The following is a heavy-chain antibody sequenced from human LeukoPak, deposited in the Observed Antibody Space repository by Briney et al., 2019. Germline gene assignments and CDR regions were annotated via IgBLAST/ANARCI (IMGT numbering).Heavy chain of an antibody. V-gene: IGHV3-48*03. Sequence: PGGSLRLSCAASGFTFSSHDMNWVRQGPGKGLEWLSYISSGSTTMDYADSVKGRFTISRDNAKNSLFLQMNGLRAEDTGIYYCARDRGNSAYGAWFDSWGQGTLVTVSS. D-gene: IGHD5-12*01. J-gene: IGHJ5*01. CDR2: ISSGSTTM. CDR3: ARDRGNSAYGAWFDS. CDR1: GFTFSSHD.